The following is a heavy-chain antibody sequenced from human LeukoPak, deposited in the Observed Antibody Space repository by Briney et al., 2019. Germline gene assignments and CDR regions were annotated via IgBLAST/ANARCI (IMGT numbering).Heavy chain of an antibody. V-gene: IGHV1-69*05. CDR2: IIPIFGTA. D-gene: IGHD3-10*01. CDR3: ARDSMVRGVKGYYYMDV. Sequence: ASVTVSCKASGGTFSSYAISWVRQAPGQGLEWMGGIIPIFGTANYAQKVQGRVRITTDESTSRAYMELSGLRSEDTAVFYCARDSMVRGVKGYYYMDVWGKGTTVTVSS. J-gene: IGHJ6*03. CDR1: GGTFSSYA.